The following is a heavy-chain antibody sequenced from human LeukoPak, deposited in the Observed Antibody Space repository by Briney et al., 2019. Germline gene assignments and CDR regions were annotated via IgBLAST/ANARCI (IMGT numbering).Heavy chain of an antibody. D-gene: IGHD3-10*01. J-gene: IGHJ4*02. Sequence: ASVKVSRKASGYTFTSYGISWVRQAPGQGLEWMGWISAYNGNTNYAQRLQGRVTMTTDTSTTTAYMELRSLRSDDTAVYYCARDDGSGSSAYWGQGTLVTVSS. CDR1: GYTFTSYG. V-gene: IGHV1-18*01. CDR2: ISAYNGNT. CDR3: ARDDGSGSSAY.